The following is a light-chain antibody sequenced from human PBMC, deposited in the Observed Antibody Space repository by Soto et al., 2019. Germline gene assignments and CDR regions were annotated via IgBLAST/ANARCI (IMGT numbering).Light chain of an antibody. J-gene: IGKJ5*01. Sequence: EIVLTQSPATLSFPPGERATLSCSASQSVSSYLAWYQQKPGQAPRLLIYDASNRATGIPARFSGSGSGTDFTLTISSLEPEDFAVYYCQHFGDSPITFGQGTRLEIK. V-gene: IGKV3-11*01. CDR1: QSVSSY. CDR3: QHFGDSPIT. CDR2: DAS.